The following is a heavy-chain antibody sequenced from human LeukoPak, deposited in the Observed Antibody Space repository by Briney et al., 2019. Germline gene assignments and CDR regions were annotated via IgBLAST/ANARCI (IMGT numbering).Heavy chain of an antibody. CDR1: GGSISSYY. J-gene: IGHJ6*02. CDR3: ARDSSGWYAEDYYYGMDV. Sequence: SETLSLTCTVSGGSISSYYWSWIRQPAGKGLEWIGRIYTSGSTNHNPSLKSRVTMSVDTSKNQLSLKLSSVTAADTAVYYCARDSSGWYAEDYYYGMDVWGQGTTVTVSS. CDR2: IYTSGST. V-gene: IGHV4-4*07. D-gene: IGHD6-19*01.